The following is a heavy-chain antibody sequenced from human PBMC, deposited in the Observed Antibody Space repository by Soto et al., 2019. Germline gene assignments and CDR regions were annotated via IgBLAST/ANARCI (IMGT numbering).Heavy chain of an antibody. D-gene: IGHD2-21*02. J-gene: IGHJ6*04. CDR2: INHSGST. CDR1: GGSFSGYY. V-gene: IGHV4-34*01. Sequence: SETLSLTCAVYGGSFSGYYWSWIRQPPGKGLEWIGEINHSGSTNYNQSLKSRVTISVETSKSQCSTKLSSATAAETRVYYCARQHIVVVTATYYCYYYGRDAGGKGTTLTVPS. CDR3: ARQHIVVVTATYYCYYYGRDA.